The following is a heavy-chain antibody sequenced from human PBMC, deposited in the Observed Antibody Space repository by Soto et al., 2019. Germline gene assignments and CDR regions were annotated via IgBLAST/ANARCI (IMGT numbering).Heavy chain of an antibody. D-gene: IGHD6-19*01. V-gene: IGHV5-10-1*01. Sequence: EVQLVQSGAEVKKPGASLRISCKGSGYSFTSSLISWVRQMPGKGLEWMGRIDTSDSYTNYSPSFQGHVTISADKSIRTAYLQWSSLTASDTARYYCASHAYAGIAVRPWGQGTLVTVSS. J-gene: IGHJ5*02. CDR1: GYSFTSSL. CDR3: ASHAYAGIAVRP. CDR2: IDTSDSYT.